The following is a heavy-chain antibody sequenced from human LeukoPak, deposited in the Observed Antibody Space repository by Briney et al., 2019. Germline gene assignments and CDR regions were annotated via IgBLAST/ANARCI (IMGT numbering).Heavy chain of an antibody. CDR2: ISYDGSNK. Sequence: GRSLRLSCAASGFTFSSYGMHWVRQAPGKGLEWVAVISYDGSNKYYADSVKGRFTISRDNSKNTLYLQMNSLRAEDTAVYYCAKDLWFGELVYAFDIWGQGTMVTVSS. V-gene: IGHV3-30*18. CDR3: AKDLWFGELVYAFDI. CDR1: GFTFSSYG. J-gene: IGHJ3*02. D-gene: IGHD3-10*01.